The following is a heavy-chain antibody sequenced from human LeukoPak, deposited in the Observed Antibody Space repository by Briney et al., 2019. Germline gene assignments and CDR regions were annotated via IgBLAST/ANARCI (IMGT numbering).Heavy chain of an antibody. CDR2: ISGSGSTI. CDR1: GFTFSSYE. V-gene: IGHV3-48*03. J-gene: IGHJ6*04. Sequence: GGSLRLSCEASGFTFSSYEMNWVRQAPGKGLEWVSYISGSGSTIYYADSVKGRFTISRDNAKNSLYLQMNSLRAEDTAVYYCAELGITMSGGVWGKGPTVTISS. CDR3: AELGITMSGGV. D-gene: IGHD3-10*02.